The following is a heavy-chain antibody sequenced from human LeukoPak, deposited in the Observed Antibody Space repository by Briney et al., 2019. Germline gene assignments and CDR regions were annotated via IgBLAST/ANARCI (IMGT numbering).Heavy chain of an antibody. V-gene: IGHV1-8*01. CDR1: GYTFTSYD. CDR2: MNPNSGNT. D-gene: IGHD7-27*01. Sequence: ASVKVSCKASGYTFTSYDINWVRQATGQGLEWMGWMNPNSGNTGYAQKFQGRVTMTRDTSISTAYMELSRLRSDDTDVYYCARVGINWGFDYWGQGTLVTVSS. CDR3: ARVGINWGFDY. J-gene: IGHJ4*02.